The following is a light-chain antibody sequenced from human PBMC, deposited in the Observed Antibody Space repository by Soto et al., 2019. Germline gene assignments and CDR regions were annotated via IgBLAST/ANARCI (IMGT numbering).Light chain of an antibody. Sequence: QSVLTQPRSVSGSPGQSVTIPCTGTSSDVGGYNHVSWYQQHPGKAPKVIIYDAINRPSGVPDRFSGSKSGNTASLTISGLQAEDEADYYCCSYAGTSNYVFGIGTKVTVL. V-gene: IGLV2-11*01. CDR3: CSYAGTSNYV. CDR2: DAI. J-gene: IGLJ1*01. CDR1: SSDVGGYNH.